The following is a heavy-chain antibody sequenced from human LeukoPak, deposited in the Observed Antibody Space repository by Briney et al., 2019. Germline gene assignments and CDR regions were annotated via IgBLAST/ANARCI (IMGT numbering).Heavy chain of an antibody. CDR2: INTNTGNP. J-gene: IGHJ4*02. Sequence: ASVKVSCTASGYTFTSYAMNWVRQAPGQGLEWMGWINTNTGNPTYAQGFTGRFVFSLDTSVSTAYLQISSLKAEDTAVYYCARDEGYSYGYFAKPIDYWGQGTLVTVSS. CDR1: GYTFTSYA. CDR3: ARDEGYSYGYFAKPIDY. D-gene: IGHD5-18*01. V-gene: IGHV7-4-1*02.